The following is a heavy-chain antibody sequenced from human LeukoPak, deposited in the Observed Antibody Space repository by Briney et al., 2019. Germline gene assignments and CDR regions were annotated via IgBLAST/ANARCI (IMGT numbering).Heavy chain of an antibody. CDR2: IYYSGST. V-gene: IGHV4-59*01. CDR1: GGSISSYY. CDR3: ARSRAARPLFWFDP. J-gene: IGHJ5*02. Sequence: SETLSLTRTVSGGSISSYYWSWIRQPPGKGLEWIGYIYYSGSTNYNPSLKSRVTISVDTSKNQFSLKLGSVTAADTAVYYCARSRAARPLFWFDPWGQGTLVTVSS. D-gene: IGHD6-6*01.